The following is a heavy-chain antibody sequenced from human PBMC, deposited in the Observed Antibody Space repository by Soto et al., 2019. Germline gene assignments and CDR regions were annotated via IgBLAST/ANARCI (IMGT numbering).Heavy chain of an antibody. CDR2: ISAYNGNT. V-gene: IGHV1-18*01. CDR3: ARDRCSGGSCFPPDAFDI. J-gene: IGHJ3*02. CDR1: GYTFTSYG. D-gene: IGHD2-15*01. Sequence: ASVKVSCKASGYTFTSYGISWVRQAPGQGLEWMGWISAYNGNTNYAQKLQGRVTMTTDTSTSTAYMELRSLRSDDTAVYYCARDRCSGGSCFPPDAFDIRGQGTMVTVSS.